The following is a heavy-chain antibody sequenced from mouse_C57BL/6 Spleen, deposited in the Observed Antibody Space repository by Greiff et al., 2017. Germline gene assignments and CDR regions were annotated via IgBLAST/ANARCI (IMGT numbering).Heavy chain of an antibody. CDR2: IHHNSGST. CDR1: GYTFTSYW. CDR3: ASPLTTDAMDD. V-gene: IGHV1-64*01. D-gene: IGHD6-1*01. J-gene: IGHJ4*01. Sequence: QVQLQQPGAELVKPGASVKLSCKASGYTFTSYWLHWVKQRTGQGLEWIGMIHHNSGSTHYNEKFKSKATLTVDKSSSTAYMQLRSLTSEDSAVYYCASPLTTDAMDDWGKGTSVTVSS.